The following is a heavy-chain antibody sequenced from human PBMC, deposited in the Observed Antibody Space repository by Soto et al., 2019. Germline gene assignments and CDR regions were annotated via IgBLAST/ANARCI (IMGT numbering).Heavy chain of an antibody. CDR3: ARDGRGYTQDLSSHYMDV. CDR2: IRQYGSEK. V-gene: IGHV3-7*01. J-gene: IGHJ6*03. D-gene: IGHD5-12*01. Sequence: EVQLVESGGGFVQFGGSLRLSCADSGFTFSHYWMTWVRQAPGKGLEWVANIRQYGSEKYYVDSVKGRFTISRDNAKNSLYLQMNSLRAEDTAVYYCARDGRGYTQDLSSHYMDVWGQGTTVTVSS. CDR1: GFTFSHYW.